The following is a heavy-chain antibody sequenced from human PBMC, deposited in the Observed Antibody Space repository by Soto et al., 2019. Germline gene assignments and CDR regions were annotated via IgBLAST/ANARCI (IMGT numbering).Heavy chain of an antibody. J-gene: IGHJ6*02. CDR2: ISSRGSSI. CDR3: ARGYYDFWSGYYISPYGMDV. D-gene: IGHD3-3*01. Sequence: PGGSLRLSCAVSGFTLSDYYMGWIRQAPGKGLEWVSYISSRGSSIYYADSVKGRFTISRDNAKNSLYLQMNGLRAEDTAVYYCARGYYDFWSGYYISPYGMDVWGQGTTVTVSS. CDR1: GFTLSDYY. V-gene: IGHV3-11*01.